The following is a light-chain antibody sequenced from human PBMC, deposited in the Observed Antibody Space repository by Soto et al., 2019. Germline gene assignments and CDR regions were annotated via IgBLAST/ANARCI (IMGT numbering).Light chain of an antibody. V-gene: IGKV1-5*01. CDR2: DAS. CDR3: QHMRT. CDR1: QNINNW. J-gene: IGKJ1*01. Sequence: IQMTQSASTVSASIGDRVTITCRASQNINNWIAWYQQKPGKAPKFLIYDASTLESGVPSRFSGSGFGTEFSLTISSLQPDDFGSYYCQHMRTFGQGTKVDIK.